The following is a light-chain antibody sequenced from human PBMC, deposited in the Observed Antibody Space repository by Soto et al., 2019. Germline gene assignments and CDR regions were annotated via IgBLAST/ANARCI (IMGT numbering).Light chain of an antibody. V-gene: IGKV3-20*01. J-gene: IGKJ1*01. CDR3: QQEGSPWWT. Sequence: EIVLTQSPGTLSLSPGERATLSCRASQSVSSSYLAWYQQKPGQAPRLLIYGASSRATGIPDMFSGSGSGTYFTLTSSRVDPEYLAVYYYQQEGSPWWTFGQGTKLEIK. CDR1: QSVSSSY. CDR2: GAS.